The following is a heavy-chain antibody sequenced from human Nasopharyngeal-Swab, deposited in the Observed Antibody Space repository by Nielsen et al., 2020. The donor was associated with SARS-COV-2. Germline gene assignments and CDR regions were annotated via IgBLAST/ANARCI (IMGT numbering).Heavy chain of an antibody. Sequence: SETLSLTCTVSGVSISSSSYHWGWIRQPPGKGLEWIGSITYSGTTYYKSSLRSRVTISADTSRNQFSLNLISLTAADTAVYYCLSYYPDSGGWHFDYWGQGTLVTVSS. V-gene: IGHV4-39*01. J-gene: IGHJ4*02. CDR3: LSYYPDSGGWHFDY. D-gene: IGHD3-22*01. CDR1: GVSISSSSYH. CDR2: ITYSGTT.